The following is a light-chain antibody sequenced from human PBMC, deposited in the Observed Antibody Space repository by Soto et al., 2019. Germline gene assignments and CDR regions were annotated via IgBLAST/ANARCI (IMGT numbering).Light chain of an antibody. CDR1: QDVTTN. V-gene: IGKV3-15*01. CDR3: QQYNNWPFS. CDR2: HIS. J-gene: IGKJ5*01. Sequence: MQFPAILSDSPGEGCTLSCKAPQDVTTNFAWYQQRPGKPPRLLIYHISTRATGVPARFSGSGSGTEFTLTISGLPSEDFDIYFCQQYNNWPFSFGPGTRLEIK.